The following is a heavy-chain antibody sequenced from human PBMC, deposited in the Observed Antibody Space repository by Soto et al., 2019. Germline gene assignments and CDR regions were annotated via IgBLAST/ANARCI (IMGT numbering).Heavy chain of an antibody. D-gene: IGHD3-10*01. J-gene: IGHJ4*02. CDR2: ISYDGSNK. V-gene: IGHV3-30-3*01. CDR1: GFTFSSYA. Sequence: GGSLRLSCAASGFTFSSYAMHWVRQAPGKGLEWVAVISYDGSNKYYADSVKGRFTISRDNSKNTLYLQMNSLRAEDTAVYYCARDILWCGELGFDYWGQGTLVTVSS. CDR3: ARDILWCGELGFDY.